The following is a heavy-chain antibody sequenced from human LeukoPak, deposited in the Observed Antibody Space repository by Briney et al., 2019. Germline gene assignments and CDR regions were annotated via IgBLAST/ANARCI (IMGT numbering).Heavy chain of an antibody. Sequence: GASVKVSCKASGYTFTGYYMHWVRQAPGQGLEWMGWINPNSGGTNYAQKFQGRVTMTRDTSISTAYMELSRLRSDDTAVYYCARDFRVVVVPAAMADYWGQGTLVTVSS. CDR2: INPNSGGT. V-gene: IGHV1-2*02. D-gene: IGHD2-2*01. CDR3: ARDFRVVVVPAAMADY. CDR1: GYTFTGYY. J-gene: IGHJ4*02.